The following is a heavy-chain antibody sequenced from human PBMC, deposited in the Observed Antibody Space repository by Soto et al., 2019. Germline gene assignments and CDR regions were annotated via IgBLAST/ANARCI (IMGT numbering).Heavy chain of an antibody. CDR1: GASISSGSW. D-gene: IGHD1-1*01. J-gene: IGHJ4*02. CDR2: IFHDGST. V-gene: IGHV4-4*02. CDR3: ARDEYNDSSD. Sequence: QVHLQESGPGLVKPSGTLSLTCAVSGASISSGSWWSWVRQHPGKGLEWIGEIFHDGSTNYNPSLNSRVTMSVDKSKNYFSLELTSVTAADTALYYCARDEYNDSSDWGQGTLVTVSS.